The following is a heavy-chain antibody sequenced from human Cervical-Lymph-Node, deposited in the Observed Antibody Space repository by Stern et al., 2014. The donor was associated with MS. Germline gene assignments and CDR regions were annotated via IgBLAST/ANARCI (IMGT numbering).Heavy chain of an antibody. CDR3: ARHRIAAAGGVISDRFDP. CDR1: GGSISTSSYH. V-gene: IGHV4-39*01. CDR2: IYYSGTP. D-gene: IGHD6-13*01. J-gene: IGHJ5*02. Sequence: QVQLQESGPGLVKPSETLSLTCTVSGGSISTSSYHWGWIRQPPGKGLEWIGSIYYSGTPYDTPPLNSRVTISVDTPKNHFPLKLSSVTAADTAVYYCARHRIAAAGGVISDRFDPWGQGTLVTVSS.